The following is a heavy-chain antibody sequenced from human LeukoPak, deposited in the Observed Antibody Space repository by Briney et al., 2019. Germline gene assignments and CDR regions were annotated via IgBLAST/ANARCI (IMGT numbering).Heavy chain of an antibody. CDR2: IYYSGST. CDR3: AGESALFPNWFDP. D-gene: IGHD2-15*01. J-gene: IGHJ5*02. CDR1: GGSISSYY. Sequence: SETLSLTCTVSGGSISSYYWSWIRQPPGKGREWIGYIYYSGSTNYNPSLKSRVTISVDTSENQFSLKLSSVTAADTAVYYCAGESALFPNWFDPRGAGNLGTVSP. V-gene: IGHV4-59*01.